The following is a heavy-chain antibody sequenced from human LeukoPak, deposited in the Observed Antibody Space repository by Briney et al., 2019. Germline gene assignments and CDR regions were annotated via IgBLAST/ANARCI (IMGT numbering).Heavy chain of an antibody. Sequence: GGSLSLSCAASGFTFSSYGMHWVRQAPGKGLEWVSYLSSSSSVIYHADSVKGRFTISRDNAKNSLYLQMNSLRTEDTAVYYCVRDGSSWGNFDYWGQGTLVSVSS. CDR2: LSSSSSVI. CDR3: VRDGSSWGNFDY. D-gene: IGHD7-27*01. CDR1: GFTFSSYG. V-gene: IGHV3-48*01. J-gene: IGHJ4*02.